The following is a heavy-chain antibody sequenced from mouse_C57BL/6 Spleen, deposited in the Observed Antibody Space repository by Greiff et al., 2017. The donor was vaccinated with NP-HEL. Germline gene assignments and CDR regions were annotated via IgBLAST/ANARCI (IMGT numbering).Heavy chain of an antibody. D-gene: IGHD1-1*01. CDR3: ARLVLRSPFDY. V-gene: IGHV1-52*01. CDR2: IDPSDSET. CDR1: GYTFTSYW. Sequence: QVQLQQPGAELVRPGSSVKLSCKASGYTFTSYWMHWVKQRPIQGLEWIGNIDPSDSETHYNQKFKDKATLTVDKSSSTAYMQLSSLTSEDSAVYYCARLVLRSPFDYWGQGTTLTVSS. J-gene: IGHJ2*01.